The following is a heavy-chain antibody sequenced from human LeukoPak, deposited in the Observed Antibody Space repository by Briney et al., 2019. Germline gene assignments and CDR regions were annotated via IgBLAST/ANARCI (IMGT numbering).Heavy chain of an antibody. J-gene: IGHJ3*02. V-gene: IGHV1-18*01. CDR1: GYTFTSYG. CDR2: INPKSGDT. Sequence: ASVKVSCKASGYTFTSYGISWVRQAPGQGLEWMGWINPKSGDTNYAQKLQGRVTMTTDTSTSTAYMELRSLRSDDTAVYYCARDWGISSSWRWGDAFDIWGQGTMVTVSS. CDR3: ARDWGISSSWRWGDAFDI. D-gene: IGHD6-13*01.